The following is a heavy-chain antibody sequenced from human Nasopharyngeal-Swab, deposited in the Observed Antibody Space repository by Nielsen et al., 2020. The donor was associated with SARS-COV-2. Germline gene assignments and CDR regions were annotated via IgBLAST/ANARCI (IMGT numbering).Heavy chain of an antibody. V-gene: IGHV1-8*01. D-gene: IGHD3-10*01. CDR3: ATAPSFGEFYPKNNWFDP. Sequence: ASVKVSCKASGYTFTSYDINWVRQATGQGLEWMGWMNPNSGNTGYAQKFQGRVTMTRNTSISTAYMELSSLRSEDTAVYYCATAPSFGEFYPKNNWFDPWGQGTLVTVSS. CDR2: MNPNSGNT. J-gene: IGHJ5*02. CDR1: GYTFTSYD.